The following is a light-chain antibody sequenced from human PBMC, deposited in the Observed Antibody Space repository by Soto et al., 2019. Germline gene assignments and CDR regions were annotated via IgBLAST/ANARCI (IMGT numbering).Light chain of an antibody. Sequence: QSALTQPASVSGSPGQSITISCTGTSSDVGGYNYVSWYQQHPGKAPKLMIYEVSNRPSGLSNRFSGSKSGNTASLTISGLQAEDEADYYCISYTSSSTLVFGTGTKLTVL. J-gene: IGLJ1*01. CDR3: ISYTSSSTLV. CDR2: EVS. CDR1: SSDVGGYNY. V-gene: IGLV2-14*01.